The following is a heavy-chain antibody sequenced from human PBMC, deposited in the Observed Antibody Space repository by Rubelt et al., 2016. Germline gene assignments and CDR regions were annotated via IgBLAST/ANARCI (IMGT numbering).Heavy chain of an antibody. CDR1: GFSFSNND. Sequence: VQLVESGGGLVQPGGSLRLSCAASGFSFSNNDMNWVRQAPGKGLEWVSYISSSSSYTNYADSVKGRFTISRDNAKNSLYLQTNSLRAEDTAVYYCANMIVDYYFDYWGQGTLVTVSS. V-gene: IGHV3-11*05. J-gene: IGHJ4*02. CDR2: ISSSSSYT. D-gene: IGHD3-22*01. CDR3: ANMIVDYYFDY.